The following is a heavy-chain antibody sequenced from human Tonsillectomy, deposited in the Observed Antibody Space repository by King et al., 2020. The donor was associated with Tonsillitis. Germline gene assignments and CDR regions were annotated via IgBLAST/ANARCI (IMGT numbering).Heavy chain of an antibody. J-gene: IGHJ4*02. CDR2: IWDDGSNK. Sequence: VQLVESGGGVVQPGRSLRLSCAASGFTFSSYGMHWVRQAPGKGLEGVAVIWDDGSNKYYADSVKGRFTISRDNSKNTLYLQMNSLRAEDTAVYYCARDRGYSYGGFDYWGQGTLVTVSS. CDR3: ARDRGYSYGGFDY. V-gene: IGHV3-33*01. D-gene: IGHD5-18*01. CDR1: GFTFSSYG.